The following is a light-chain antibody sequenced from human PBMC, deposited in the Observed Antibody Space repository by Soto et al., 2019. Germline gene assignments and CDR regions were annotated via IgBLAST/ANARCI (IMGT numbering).Light chain of an antibody. CDR3: QHYNSYSEA. Sequence: DIQMTQSPSTLSASVGGRVTITCRASQSITGWLAWFQQKPGKAPKLLISKASRLESGVPSRFSGSGSGTEFTLTISSLQPDDFATYYCQHYNSYSEAFGQGTKVDI. CDR1: QSITGW. J-gene: IGKJ1*01. CDR2: KAS. V-gene: IGKV1-5*03.